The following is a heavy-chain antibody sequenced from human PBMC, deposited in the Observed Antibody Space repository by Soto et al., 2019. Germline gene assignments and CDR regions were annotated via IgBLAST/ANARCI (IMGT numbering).Heavy chain of an antibody. D-gene: IGHD6-6*01. CDR3: ARGSFSSSSSWFDP. CDR2: ISYTGRT. CDR1: GGSISSDANF. Sequence: SETLSLTCFVSGGSISSDANFWSWIRQLPGRGLEWIGYISYTGRTYYTPSLNSRLTISLDTSKNLFSLRLSAVTAADTAVYFCARGSFSSSSSWFDPWGQGTLVTVSS. J-gene: IGHJ5*02. V-gene: IGHV4-31*02.